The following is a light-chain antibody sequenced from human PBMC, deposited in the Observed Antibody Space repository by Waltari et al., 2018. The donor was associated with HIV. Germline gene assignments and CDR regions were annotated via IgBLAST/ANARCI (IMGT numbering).Light chain of an antibody. Sequence: SNALTQPSSLSVSSGQTAAITCSGDALPRHSGHWYQQKPGQAPVLVMYKDRKRPSGIPKRFSGSTSGTTVTLTISGVQAEDEADYYCQSTDNSGTHVIFGGGTKLTVL. CDR1: ALPRHS. CDR2: KDR. CDR3: QSTDNSGTHVI. V-gene: IGLV3-25*03. J-gene: IGLJ2*01.